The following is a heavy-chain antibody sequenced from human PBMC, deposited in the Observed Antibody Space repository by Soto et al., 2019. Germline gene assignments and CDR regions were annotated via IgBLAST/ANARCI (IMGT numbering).Heavy chain of an antibody. V-gene: IGHV1-2*02. Sequence: GSSVQVSCKASGYTFTGYYMHWVRQAPGQGLEWMGWINPNSGGTNYAQKFQGRVTMTRDTSISTAYMELSRLRSDDTAVYYCARVGVLRFLEWLQENWFDPWGQGTLVTVSS. J-gene: IGHJ5*02. CDR1: GYTFTGYY. CDR2: INPNSGGT. D-gene: IGHD3-3*01. CDR3: ARVGVLRFLEWLQENWFDP.